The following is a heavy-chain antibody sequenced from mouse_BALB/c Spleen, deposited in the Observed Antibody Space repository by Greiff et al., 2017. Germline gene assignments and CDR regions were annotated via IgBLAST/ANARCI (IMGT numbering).Heavy chain of an antibody. Sequence: VKLQESGAELVRPGSSVKISCTASGYAFSSYWMNWVKQRPGQGLEWIGQIYPGDGDTNYNGKFKGKATLTADNSSSTDYMQLSSLTSEGSAVYFCARNWDFDYWGQGTTLTVSS. CDR2: IYPGDGDT. CDR3: ARNWDFDY. V-gene: IGHV1-80*01. D-gene: IGHD4-1*01. J-gene: IGHJ2*01. CDR1: GYAFSSYW.